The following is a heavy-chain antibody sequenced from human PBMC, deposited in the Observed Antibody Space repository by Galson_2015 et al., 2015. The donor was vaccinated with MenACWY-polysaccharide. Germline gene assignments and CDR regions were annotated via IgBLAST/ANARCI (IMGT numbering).Heavy chain of an antibody. D-gene: IGHD6-25*01. V-gene: IGHV5-51*01. CDR2: IHPVDSGT. J-gene: IGHJ1*01. Sequence: QSGAEVKKPGESLKISCKGSGYSFTNYWIGWVRQMPGKGLEWMGIIHPVDSGTRYSPSFQGQVTISADKSISTAYLQWSSLKASDTAMYYCATHAADEYFQYWGQGTLVTVSS. CDR3: ATHAADEYFQY. CDR1: GYSFTNYW.